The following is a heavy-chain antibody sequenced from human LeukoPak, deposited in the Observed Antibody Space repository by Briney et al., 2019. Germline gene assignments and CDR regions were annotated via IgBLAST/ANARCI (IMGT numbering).Heavy chain of an antibody. Sequence: SETLSLTCTVSGVSISSYYWSWIRQPPGKGLEWIGYIYYSGSTNYNPSLKSRVTISVDTSKNQFSLQLSSVTAADTAVYYCAREDSSGWYIYWGLGTLVTVSS. V-gene: IGHV4-59*01. CDR1: GVSISSYY. CDR3: AREDSSGWYIY. D-gene: IGHD6-19*01. J-gene: IGHJ4*02. CDR2: IYYSGST.